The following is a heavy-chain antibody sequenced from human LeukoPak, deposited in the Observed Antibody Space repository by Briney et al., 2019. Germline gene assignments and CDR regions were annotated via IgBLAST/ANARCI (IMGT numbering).Heavy chain of an antibody. D-gene: IGHD3-22*01. V-gene: IGHV1-69*13. Sequence: SVKVSCKASGGTFSSYAISWVRQAPGQGLERMGGIIPIFGTANYAQKFQGRVTITADESTSTAYMELSSLRSEDTAVYYCARGDSSGYYFDYWGQGTLVTVSS. CDR3: ARGDSSGYYFDY. CDR2: IIPIFGTA. J-gene: IGHJ4*02. CDR1: GGTFSSYA.